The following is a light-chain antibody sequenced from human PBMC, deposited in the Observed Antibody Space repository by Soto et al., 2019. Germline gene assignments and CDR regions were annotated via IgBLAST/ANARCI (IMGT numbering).Light chain of an antibody. CDR3: QKYNSAPS. CDR1: QGISNY. V-gene: IGKV1-27*01. Sequence: DIQMTQSPSSLSASVGDRVTITCRASQGISNYLAWYQQKPGKVPKLLIYAASTLQSGVTSRFSGSGSGTDFTRTISSLQPEDVATYYCQKYNSAPSFGQGTKVEIQ. J-gene: IGKJ1*01. CDR2: AAS.